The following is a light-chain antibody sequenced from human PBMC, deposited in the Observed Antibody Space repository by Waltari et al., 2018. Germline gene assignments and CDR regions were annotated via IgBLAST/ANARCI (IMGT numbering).Light chain of an antibody. CDR2: AAY. J-gene: IGKJ4*01. Sequence: DIHLTKSPSFLSASVGDRVTFTCRASQGISGYLAWYQQKPNKAPRLLIDAAYTLQSGVPSRFSGGKSGTEFTLTISSLQPEDFATYFCQHVYSYPVTFGGGTTVDI. CDR1: QGISGY. V-gene: IGKV1-9*01. CDR3: QHVYSYPVT.